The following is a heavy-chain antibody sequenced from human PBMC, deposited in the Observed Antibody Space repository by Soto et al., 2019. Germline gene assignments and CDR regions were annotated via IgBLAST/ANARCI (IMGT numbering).Heavy chain of an antibody. J-gene: IGHJ4*02. CDR2: INPSGGST. V-gene: IGHV1-46*03. D-gene: IGHD3-22*01. CDR1: GYAFTSYA. CDR3: ARGVYYDSSGYPFDY. Sequence: ASVKVSCKASGYAFTSYAMHWVRQAPGQGLEWMGIINPSGGSTSYAQKFQGRVTMTRDTSTSTVYMELSSLRSEDTAVYYCARGVYYDSSGYPFDYWGQGTLVTVSS.